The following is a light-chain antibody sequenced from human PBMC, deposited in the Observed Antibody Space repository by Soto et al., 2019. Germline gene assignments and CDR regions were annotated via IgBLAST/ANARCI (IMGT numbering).Light chain of an antibody. V-gene: IGLV2-14*01. CDR2: EVS. CDR3: ISSTSNSQWV. CDR1: SSDVGGYNY. J-gene: IGLJ3*02. Sequence: QSALTQPASVSGSPGQSITISCTGSSSDVGGYNYVSWYQQHPGKAPKLMIYEVSNRPSGFSNRFSCSKSGNTASLTISGLEAEDEADYYCISSTSNSQWVFGGGTQLTVL.